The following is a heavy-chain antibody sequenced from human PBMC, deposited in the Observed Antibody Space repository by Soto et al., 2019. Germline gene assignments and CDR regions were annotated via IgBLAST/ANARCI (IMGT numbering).Heavy chain of an antibody. CDR1: GFTFSSYA. V-gene: IGHV3-30-3*01. CDR3: ARDRDRRMDV. CDR2: ISYDGSNK. Sequence: VQLVESGGGLVKPGGSLRLSCAASGFTFSSYAMHWVRQAPGKGLEWVAVISYDGSNKYYADSVKGRFTISRDNSKNTLYLQMNSLRAEDTAVYYCARDRDRRMDVWGQGTTVTVSS. J-gene: IGHJ6*02.